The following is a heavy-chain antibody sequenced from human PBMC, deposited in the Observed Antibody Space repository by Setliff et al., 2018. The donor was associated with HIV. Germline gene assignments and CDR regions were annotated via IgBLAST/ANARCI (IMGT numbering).Heavy chain of an antibody. CDR2: IYHSGST. V-gene: IGHV4-38-2*02. CDR3: ARAMVVVAAPLDAFDI. J-gene: IGHJ3*02. Sequence: SETLSLTCTVSGYSISSGYYWGWIRQPPGKGLEWIGSIYHSGSTYYNPSRKSRVTISVDTSKNQFSLKLSSVTAADTAVYYCARAMVVVAAPLDAFDIWGQGTMVTVSS. CDR1: GYSISSGYY. D-gene: IGHD2-15*01.